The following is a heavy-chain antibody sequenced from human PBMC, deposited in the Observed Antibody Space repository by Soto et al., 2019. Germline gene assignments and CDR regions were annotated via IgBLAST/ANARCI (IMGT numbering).Heavy chain of an antibody. J-gene: IGHJ5*02. D-gene: IGHD6-19*01. CDR1: GYTFTSYG. V-gene: IGHV1-18*01. Sequence: QVQLVQSGAEVKKPGASVKVSCKASGYTFTSYGISWVRQAPGQGLEWMGWISAYNGNTNYAQKLQGRVTMTTDTSTRTACMELRGLRADDTAVYYCARESAVAALDPWGQGTLVTVSS. CDR3: ARESAVAALDP. CDR2: ISAYNGNT.